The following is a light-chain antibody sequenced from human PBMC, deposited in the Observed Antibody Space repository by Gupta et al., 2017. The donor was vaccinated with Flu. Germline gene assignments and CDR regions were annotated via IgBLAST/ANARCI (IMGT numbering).Light chain of an antibody. V-gene: IGLV1-51*02. Sequence: QSVLTQPPSMSAAPGQTVTISCSGSNSNIGSNFVSWYQQFPGKAPELLIYENDKRSSGIPDRFSGSKSGTSATLAIAGLQTWDEAHYYCGTRDNSLRASVFGGGTMLTVL. CDR1: NSNIGSNF. CDR3: GTRDNSLRASV. J-gene: IGLJ3*02. CDR2: END.